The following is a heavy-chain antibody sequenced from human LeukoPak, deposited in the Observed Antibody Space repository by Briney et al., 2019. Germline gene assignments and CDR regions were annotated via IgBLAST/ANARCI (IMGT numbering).Heavy chain of an antibody. CDR3: ARDIRKGDTRIMITFGGTFDP. D-gene: IGHD3-16*01. Sequence: SETLSLTCTVSGGSISSGGYYWSWIRQHPGKGLEWIGYIYYSGSTYYNPSLKSRVTISVDTSKNQFSLKLSSVTAADTAVYYCARDIRKGDTRIMITFGGTFDPWGQGTLVTVSS. V-gene: IGHV4-31*03. J-gene: IGHJ5*02. CDR1: GGSISSGGYY. CDR2: IYYSGST.